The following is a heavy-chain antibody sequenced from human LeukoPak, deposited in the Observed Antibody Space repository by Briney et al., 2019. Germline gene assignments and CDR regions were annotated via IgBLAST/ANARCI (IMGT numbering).Heavy chain of an antibody. D-gene: IGHD1-1*01. J-gene: IGHJ3*02. CDR2: ISYSGST. CDR3: AKHGRRPFDI. CDR1: GGSISSYY. Sequence: SETLSLTCTVSGGSISSYYWSWIRQPPGKGLKWIGYISYSGSTIYNPSLKSRVTISVDTSKHQCCLKLSSVTAADTAVYYWAKHGRRPFDIWGQGTMVTVSS. V-gene: IGHV4-59*08.